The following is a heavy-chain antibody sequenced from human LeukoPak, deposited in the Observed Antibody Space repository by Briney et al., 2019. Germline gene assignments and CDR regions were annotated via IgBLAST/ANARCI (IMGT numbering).Heavy chain of an antibody. CDR1: GFTFSSYA. J-gene: IGHJ2*01. V-gene: IGHV3-66*01. CDR3: AREPYGDYGGLWYFDL. CDR2: IYSSGNT. D-gene: IGHD4-17*01. Sequence: GGTLRLSCAASGFTFSSYAMSWVRQAPGKGLEWVSVIYSSGNTYYADSVRGRFSISRDISKNTLFLQMNSLRVEDTAAYYCAREPYGDYGGLWYFDLWGRGTLVTVSS.